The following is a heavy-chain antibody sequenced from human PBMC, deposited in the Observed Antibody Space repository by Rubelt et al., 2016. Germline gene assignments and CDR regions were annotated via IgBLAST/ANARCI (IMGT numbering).Heavy chain of an antibody. CDR1: GGPFSSYA. Sequence: QVQLVQSGAEVKKPGSSVKVSCKASGGPFSSYAISWVRQAPGQGLEWMGRIIPIRGIANYAQKFQGRVTSTADKSTRPAYMELSSLRSEDTAVYYCARDDCSSTSCSPQGWGQGTLVTVSS. D-gene: IGHD2-2*01. CDR3: ARDDCSSTSCSPQG. J-gene: IGHJ4*02. CDR2: IIPIRGIA. V-gene: IGHV1-69*04.